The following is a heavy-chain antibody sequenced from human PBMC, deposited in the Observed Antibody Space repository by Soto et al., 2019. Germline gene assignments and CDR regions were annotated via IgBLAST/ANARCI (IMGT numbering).Heavy chain of an antibody. V-gene: IGHV3-15*01. CDR3: TTDPGTMVRGVIISAYGMDV. D-gene: IGHD3-10*01. CDR2: IKSKTDGGTT. Sequence: ASGFTFSNAWMSWVRQAPGKGLEWVGRIKSKTDGGTTDYAAPVKGRFTISRDDSKNTLYLQMNSLKTEDTAVYYCTTDPGTMVRGVIISAYGMDVWGQGTTFTVSS. J-gene: IGHJ6*02. CDR1: GFTFSNAW.